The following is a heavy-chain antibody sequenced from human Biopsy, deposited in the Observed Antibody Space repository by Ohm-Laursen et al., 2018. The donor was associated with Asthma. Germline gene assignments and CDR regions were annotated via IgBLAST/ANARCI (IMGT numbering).Heavy chain of an antibody. J-gene: IGHJ4*02. D-gene: IGHD5-24*01. CDR2: IYYSGST. V-gene: IGHV4-31*03. CDR3: ARGPPVDRED. CDR1: GDSISGYY. Sequence: SQTLSLTCTVSGDSISGYYWSWIRQHPGKGLEWIGYIYYSGSTYYNPSLKSRVTISVDTSKNQFSLKLSSVTAADTAVYYCARGPPVDREDWGQGTLVTVSS.